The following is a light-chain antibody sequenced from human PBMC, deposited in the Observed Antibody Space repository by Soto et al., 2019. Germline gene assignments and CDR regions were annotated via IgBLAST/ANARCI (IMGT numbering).Light chain of an antibody. J-gene: IGKJ1*01. CDR3: QHYNSYSEA. Sequence: EIVMTQSPATLSVSPGERATLSCRASQSVSSSWLAWYQQKPGQAPRLLIYDASHRATGIPVRFSGSGSESDFTLTISSLEPEDFATYYCQHYNSYSEAFGQGTKVDI. CDR1: QSVSSS. CDR2: DAS. V-gene: IGKV3D-15*01.